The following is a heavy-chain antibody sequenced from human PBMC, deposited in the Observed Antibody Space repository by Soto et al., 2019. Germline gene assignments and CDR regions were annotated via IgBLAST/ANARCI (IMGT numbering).Heavy chain of an antibody. CDR1: GGSVSSGSYY. J-gene: IGHJ6*02. CDR2: IYYSGST. Sequence: PSETLSLTCTVSGGSVSSGSYYWSWIRQPPGKGLEWIGYIYYSGSTNYNPSLKSRVTISVDTSKNQFSLKLSSVTAADTAVYYCARGADIVVVPADIRADYYYGMDVWGQGTTVTVSS. CDR3: ARGADIVVVPADIRADYYYGMDV. D-gene: IGHD2-2*02. V-gene: IGHV4-61*01.